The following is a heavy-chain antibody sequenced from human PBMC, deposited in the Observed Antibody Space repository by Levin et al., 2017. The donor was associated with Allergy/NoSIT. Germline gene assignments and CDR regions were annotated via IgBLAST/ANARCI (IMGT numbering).Heavy chain of an antibody. Sequence: LSLTCAASGFTFSSYWMHWVRQAPGKGLVWVSRINSDGSSTSYADSVKGRFTISRDNAKNTLYLQMNSLRAEDTAVYYCAREAGHHYSSSYWIKYFQHWGQGTLVTVSS. CDR2: INSDGSST. CDR3: AREAGHHYSSSYWIKYFQH. CDR1: GFTFSSYW. D-gene: IGHD6-6*01. V-gene: IGHV3-74*01. J-gene: IGHJ1*01.